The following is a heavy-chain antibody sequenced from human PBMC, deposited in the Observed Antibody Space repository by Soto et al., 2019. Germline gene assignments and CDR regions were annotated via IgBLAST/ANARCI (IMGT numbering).Heavy chain of an antibody. Sequence: LGGSLRLSCAASGFICSSYDMSWVRQAPGQGLEWVSTILVDGRTFYVDSVKGRFTISRDSSQNTVYLQMNSLTAGDTALYYCAKATATGGGAFDICGQGTMVTVSS. CDR1: GFICSSYD. CDR3: AKATATGGGAFDI. V-gene: IGHV3-23*01. CDR2: ILVDGRT. J-gene: IGHJ3*02. D-gene: IGHD2-8*02.